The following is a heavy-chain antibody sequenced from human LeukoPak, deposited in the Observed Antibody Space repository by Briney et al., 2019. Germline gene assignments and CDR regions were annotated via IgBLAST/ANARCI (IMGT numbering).Heavy chain of an antibody. Sequence: GGSLRLSCAASGFTFSSYGMSWVRQAPGKGLEWVSAISGSGGSTYYADSVKGRFTISRDNSKNTLYLQMNSLRAEDTAVYYCAEAPSVPDELYYFDYWGQGTLVTVSS. V-gene: IGHV3-23*01. J-gene: IGHJ4*02. CDR1: GFTFSSYG. CDR2: ISGSGGST. CDR3: AEAPSVPDELYYFDY. D-gene: IGHD1-7*01.